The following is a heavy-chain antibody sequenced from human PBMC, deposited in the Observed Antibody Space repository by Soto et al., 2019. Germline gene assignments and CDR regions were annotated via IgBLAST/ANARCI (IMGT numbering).Heavy chain of an antibody. Sequence: QITLKESGPTLVKPTQTLTLTCTFSGFSLSTSGVGVGWIRQPPGKALEWLALIYWDDDKLYRPSLKSRLTITKDTSTNQVVLTMTHMDPVDTATYYCAHYFYILVDDAFDIWGQGTRVTVSS. CDR2: IYWDDDK. D-gene: IGHD2-8*02. CDR3: AHYFYILVDDAFDI. V-gene: IGHV2-5*02. J-gene: IGHJ3*02. CDR1: GFSLSTSGVG.